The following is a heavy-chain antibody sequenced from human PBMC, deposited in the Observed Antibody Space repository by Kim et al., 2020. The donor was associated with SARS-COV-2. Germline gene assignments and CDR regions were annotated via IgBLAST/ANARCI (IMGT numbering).Heavy chain of an antibody. D-gene: IGHD6-13*01. J-gene: IGHJ3*02. Sequence: GESLKISCKGSGYSFTSYWIGWVHQMPGKGLEWMGIIYPGDSDTRYSPSFQGQVTIPADKPISTAYLQWSTLKASDTAMYYCARHRQQQLVRFQGYAFDIWGQGRMVTVSS. CDR1: GYSFTSYW. CDR2: IYPGDSDT. V-gene: IGHV5-51*07. CDR3: ARHRQQQLVRFQGYAFDI.